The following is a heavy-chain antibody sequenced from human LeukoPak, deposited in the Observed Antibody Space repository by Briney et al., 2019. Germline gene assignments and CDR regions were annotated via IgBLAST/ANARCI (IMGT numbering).Heavy chain of an antibody. CDR2: IRGSGATT. CDR3: AREGGGSSDLFYYYMDV. Sequence: PGGSLRLSCAASGFTFSYAWMSWVRQAPGKGLEWVSGIRGSGATTYYADSVKGRFTISRDNFKNTLYLQMNSLRAEDTAEYYCAREGGGSSDLFYYYMDVWGKGTTVTISS. J-gene: IGHJ6*03. CDR1: GFTFSYAW. V-gene: IGHV3-23*01. D-gene: IGHD5-12*01.